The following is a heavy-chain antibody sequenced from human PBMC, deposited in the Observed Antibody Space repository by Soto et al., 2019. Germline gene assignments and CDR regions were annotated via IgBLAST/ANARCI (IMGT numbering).Heavy chain of an antibody. V-gene: IGHV1-69*02. Sequence: SVKVSCKASGGTFSSDTISWVRQAPGQGLEWMGRIIPILGIANYAQKFQGRVTITADKSTSTAYMELSSLRSEDTAVYYCARPAVAGTSAFDIWCQGTMVIVSS. D-gene: IGHD6-19*01. J-gene: IGHJ3*02. CDR2: IIPILGIA. CDR3: ARPAVAGTSAFDI. CDR1: GGTFSSDT.